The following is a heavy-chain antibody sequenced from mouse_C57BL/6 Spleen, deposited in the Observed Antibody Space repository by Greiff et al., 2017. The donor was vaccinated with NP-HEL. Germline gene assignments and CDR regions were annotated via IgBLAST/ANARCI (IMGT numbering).Heavy chain of an antibody. CDR2: ISAGGSYN. D-gene: IGHD2-4*01. Sequence: EVKVVDSGGGLVKPGGSLKLSCAASGFTFSSYAMSWVRQTPEKRLEWVATISAGGSYNYYPDNVQGRFTISRANAKTTLYLQMTHLKSEYTAMYYSARDLEYYDVFAYWGQGTLVTVSA. CDR1: GFTFSSYA. J-gene: IGHJ3*01. V-gene: IGHV5-4*03. CDR3: ARDLEYYDVFAY.